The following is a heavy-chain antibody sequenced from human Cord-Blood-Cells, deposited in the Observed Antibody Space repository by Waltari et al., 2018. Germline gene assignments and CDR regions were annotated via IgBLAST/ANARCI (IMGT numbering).Heavy chain of an antibody. J-gene: IGHJ6*02. CDR3: ARLYYYDSSGYYYYYYGMDV. CDR1: GGSISSSSYY. Sequence: QLQLQESRPGLVKPSETLSLTCTVSGGSISSSSYYWGWTRPPPGKGREWIGSIYYSGSTYYNPSLKSRVTISVDTSKNQFSLKLSSVTAADTAVYYCARLYYYDSSGYYYYYYGMDVWGQGTTVTVSS. V-gene: IGHV4-39*01. D-gene: IGHD3-22*01. CDR2: IYYSGST.